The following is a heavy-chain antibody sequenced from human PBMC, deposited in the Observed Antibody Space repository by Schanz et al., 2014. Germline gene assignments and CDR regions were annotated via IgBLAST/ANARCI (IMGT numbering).Heavy chain of an antibody. CDR1: GFTFSSYA. CDR2: ISASGGST. CDR3: AKARRKSNCSGGRCFHYSYYGMDV. Sequence: EQLVESGGGLVKPGGSLRLSCAAYGFTFSSYAMSWVRQAPGKGLEWVSTISASGGSTYYADSVKGRFTISRDNSKNILYLQMNSLRAEDTAVYYCAKARRKSNCSGGRCFHYSYYGMDVWGQGTTVTVSS. D-gene: IGHD2-15*01. V-gene: IGHV3-23*04. J-gene: IGHJ6*02.